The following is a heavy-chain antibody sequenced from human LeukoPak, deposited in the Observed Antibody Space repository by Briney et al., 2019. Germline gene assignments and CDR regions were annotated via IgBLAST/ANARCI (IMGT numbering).Heavy chain of an antibody. V-gene: IGHV4-39*01. D-gene: IGHD3-10*01. Sequence: PSETLSLTCTVSGGSISSSSYYWGWIRQPPGKGLEWIGSIYYSGSTYYNPSLKSRVTISVDTSKNQFSLKLSSVTAADTAGYXXXXXXXAWFGELPGREFDYWGQGTLVTVSS. J-gene: IGHJ4*02. CDR3: XXXXXAWFGELPGREFDY. CDR2: IYYSGST. CDR1: GGSISSSSYY.